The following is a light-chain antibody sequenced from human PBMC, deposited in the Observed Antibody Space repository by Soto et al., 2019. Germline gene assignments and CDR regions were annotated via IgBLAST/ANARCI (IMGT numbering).Light chain of an antibody. CDR3: QQASSLPHT. J-gene: IGKJ2*01. Sequence: DIQMTQSPSSVSASVGDRVTLTCRASQGISTWLAWYQQKPGKVPKLLIYGTSRLHTGVPSRFSGSGSGTDFTLTISSLQPEDFATYYCQQASSLPHTFGRGTKVDIK. CDR1: QGISTW. CDR2: GTS. V-gene: IGKV1-12*01.